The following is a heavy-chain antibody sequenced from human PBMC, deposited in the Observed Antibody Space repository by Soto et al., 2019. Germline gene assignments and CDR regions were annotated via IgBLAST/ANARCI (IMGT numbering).Heavy chain of an antibody. CDR3: ARSVYCSSTSCQKSNYYFDY. V-gene: IGHV1-46*01. J-gene: IGHJ4*02. D-gene: IGHD2-2*01. Sequence: PXPSVKISFKASGYTFTSYYMHWVRQSPGQGLEWMGIINPSGGSTSYAQKFQGRVTMTRDTSTSTVYMELSSLRSEDTAVYYCARSVYCSSTSCQKSNYYFDYWGQGTLVTVSS. CDR1: GYTFTSYY. CDR2: INPSGGST.